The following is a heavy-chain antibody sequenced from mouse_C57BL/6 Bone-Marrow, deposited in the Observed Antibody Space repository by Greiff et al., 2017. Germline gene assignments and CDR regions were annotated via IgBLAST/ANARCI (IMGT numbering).Heavy chain of an antibody. CDR3: ASTGSYGKYFAWFDY. D-gene: IGHD2-1*01. V-gene: IGHV1-81*01. J-gene: IGHJ3*01. CDR2: IYPGSGST. Sequence: VQLQQSGAELARPGASVKLSCKASGYTFTGYGISWVNQTTVHGLEWIGAIYPGSGSTYYHAKFKGKATLTADKSSSPAYMEIRSLTSADSAVXVCASTGSYGKYFAWFDYWGQGTMVTVSA. CDR1: GYTFTGYG.